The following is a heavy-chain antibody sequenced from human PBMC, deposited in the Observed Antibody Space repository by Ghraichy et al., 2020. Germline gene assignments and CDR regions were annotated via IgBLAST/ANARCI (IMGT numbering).Heavy chain of an antibody. CDR1: GFTFSSYA. CDR2: ISGSGGST. J-gene: IGHJ4*02. D-gene: IGHD3-10*01. CDR3: AKEYYYGSGSYYNEDRPQPTFDY. V-gene: IGHV3-23*01. Sequence: GESLNISCAASGFTFSSYAMSWVRQAPGKGLEWVSAISGSGGSTYYADSVKGRFTISRDNSKNTLYLQMNSLRAEDTAVYYCAKEYYYGSGSYYNEDRPQPTFDYWGQGTLVTVSS.